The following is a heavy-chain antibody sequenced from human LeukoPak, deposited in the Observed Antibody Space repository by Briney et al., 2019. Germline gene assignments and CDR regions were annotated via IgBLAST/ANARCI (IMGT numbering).Heavy chain of an antibody. J-gene: IGHJ4*02. V-gene: IGHV5-51*01. CDR3: ARQSQEDYFAY. CDR1: GYSFTSYW. Sequence: GESLKISCKGSGYSFTSYWLGWVRQMPGKGLEWMGIIYPGDSDTRYSPSFQGQVTISADKSISTAYLQWSSLKAAETAMYYCARQSQEDYFAYWGQGTLVTVSS. CDR2: IYPGDSDT.